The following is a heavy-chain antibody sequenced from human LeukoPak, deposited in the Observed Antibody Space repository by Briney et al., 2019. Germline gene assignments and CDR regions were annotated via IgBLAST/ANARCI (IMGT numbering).Heavy chain of an antibody. Sequence: SVKVSCKASGGTFSSYAISWVRQAPGQGLEWMGGIIPIFGTANYAQKFQGRVTITTDEFTSTAYMELSSLRSEDTAVYYCARGHLGIAARPGYFDYWGQGTLVTVSS. D-gene: IGHD6-6*01. CDR1: GGTFSSYA. CDR2: IIPIFGTA. V-gene: IGHV1-69*05. CDR3: ARGHLGIAARPGYFDY. J-gene: IGHJ4*02.